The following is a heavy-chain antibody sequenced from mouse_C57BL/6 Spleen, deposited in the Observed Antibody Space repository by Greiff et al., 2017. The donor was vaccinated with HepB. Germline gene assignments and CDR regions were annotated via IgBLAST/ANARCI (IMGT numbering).Heavy chain of an antibody. J-gene: IGHJ1*03. CDR2: INPNYGTT. Sequence: EVQLQESGPELVKPGASVKISCKASGYSFTDYNMNWVKQSNGKSLEWIGVINPNYGTTSYNQKFKGKATLTVDQSSSTAYMQLNSLTSEDSAVYYCARRGYYYGSSEDWYFDVWGTGTTVTVSS. CDR1: GYSFTDYN. V-gene: IGHV1-39*01. D-gene: IGHD1-1*01. CDR3: ARRGYYYGSSEDWYFDV.